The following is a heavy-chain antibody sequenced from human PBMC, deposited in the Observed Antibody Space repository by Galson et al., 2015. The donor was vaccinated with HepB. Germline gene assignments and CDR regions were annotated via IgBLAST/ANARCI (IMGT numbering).Heavy chain of an antibody. CDR3: ARGERYSSSWYGDY. CDR2: IWYDGSNK. Sequence: SLRLSCAASGFTFSSYGMHWVRQAPGKGLEWVAVIWYDGSNKYYADSVKGRFTISRDNSKNTLYLQMNSLRAEDTAVYYCARGERYSSSWYGDYWGQVTLFTVSS. D-gene: IGHD6-13*01. V-gene: IGHV3-33*01. CDR1: GFTFSSYG. J-gene: IGHJ4*02.